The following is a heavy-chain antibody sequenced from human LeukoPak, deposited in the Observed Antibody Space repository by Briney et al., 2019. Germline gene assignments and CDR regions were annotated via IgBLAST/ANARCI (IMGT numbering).Heavy chain of an antibody. J-gene: IGHJ4*02. CDR1: GFTFRNCA. CDR3: AKHVSGSLFYFDY. CDR2: ISGTGYNT. Sequence: GSLRLSCAASGFTFRNCAMSWVRQAPGKGLEWVSGISGTGYNTYYADSVKGRFTISRDNSKNTLYLQMTSLGAEDTAVYYCAKHVSGSLFYFDYWGQRTLVTVSS. D-gene: IGHD3-10*01. V-gene: IGHV3-23*01.